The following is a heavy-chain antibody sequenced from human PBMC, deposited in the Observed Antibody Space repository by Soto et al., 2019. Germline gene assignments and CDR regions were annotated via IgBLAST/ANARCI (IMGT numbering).Heavy chain of an antibody. V-gene: IGHV4-39*07. CDR2: IYYSGSA. J-gene: IGHJ4*02. CDR3: ARRYGSAIDY. CDR1: GGSITTTTYY. D-gene: IGHD1-26*01. Sequence: SETLSLTCTVSGGSITTTTYYWAWIRQPPGKGLEWIGSIYYSGSAYYNPSLKSRVTISVDTSKNQFSLKLSSVTAADTAVYYCARRYGSAIDYWGQGTLVTVSS.